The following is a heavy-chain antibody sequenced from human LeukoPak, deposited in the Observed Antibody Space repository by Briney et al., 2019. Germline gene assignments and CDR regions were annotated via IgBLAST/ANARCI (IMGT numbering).Heavy chain of an antibody. D-gene: IGHD3-3*01. Sequence: SVKVCCKASGGTFSSFAISWVRQAPGQGLEWMRGIIPIFGTANYAQKFQGRVTITTDESTSTAYMELSSLRSEDTAVYYCARFVVRSYYDFWSGPGGYMDVWGKGTTVTVSS. J-gene: IGHJ6*03. CDR3: ARFVVRSYYDFWSGPGGYMDV. V-gene: IGHV1-69*05. CDR2: IIPIFGTA. CDR1: GGTFSSFA.